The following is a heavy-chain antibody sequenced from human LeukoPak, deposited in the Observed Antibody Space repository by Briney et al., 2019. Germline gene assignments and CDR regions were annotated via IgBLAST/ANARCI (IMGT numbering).Heavy chain of an antibody. Sequence: SETLSLTCTVSGGSISSYYWSWIRQPAGKGREWIGRIYTSGSTNYNPSLRSRVTMSVDTSKNQFSLKLSSVTAADTAVYYCARGAITSVGYYYYGMDVWGQGTTVTVS. CDR3: ARGAITSVGYYYYGMDV. V-gene: IGHV4-4*07. CDR1: GGSISSYY. J-gene: IGHJ6*02. D-gene: IGHD5-12*01. CDR2: IYTSGST.